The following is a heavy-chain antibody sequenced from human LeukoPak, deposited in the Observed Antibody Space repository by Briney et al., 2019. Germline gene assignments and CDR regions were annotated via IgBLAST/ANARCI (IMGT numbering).Heavy chain of an antibody. Sequence: GGSLRLSCAASGFTFTTYSMNWVRQAPGKGLEWISYITGGSSTIFYADSVKGRFTISRDNAKNDMYPQMNSLRAEDTAVYYCARDSDFWSGALDYWGQGTLVTVSS. CDR1: GFTFTTYS. CDR3: ARDSDFWSGALDY. CDR2: ITGGSSTI. V-gene: IGHV3-48*04. J-gene: IGHJ4*02. D-gene: IGHD3-3*01.